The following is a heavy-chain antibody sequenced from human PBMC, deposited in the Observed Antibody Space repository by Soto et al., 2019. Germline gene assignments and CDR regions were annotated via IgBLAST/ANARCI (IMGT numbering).Heavy chain of an antibody. CDR1: GFTFSSYA. CDR2: ISYDGSNK. CDR3: ARDLDIVVVVAAPRSWYYGMDV. J-gene: IGHJ6*02. D-gene: IGHD2-15*01. V-gene: IGHV3-30-3*01. Sequence: QVQLVESGGGVVQPGRSLRLSCAASGFTFSSYAMHWVRQAPGKGLEWVAVISYDGSNKYYADSVKGRFTISRDNFKNTLYLQMNSLRAEVTAVYYCARDLDIVVVVAAPRSWYYGMDVWGQGTTVTVSS.